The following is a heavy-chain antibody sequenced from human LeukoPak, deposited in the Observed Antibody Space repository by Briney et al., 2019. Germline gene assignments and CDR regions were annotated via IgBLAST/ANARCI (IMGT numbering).Heavy chain of an antibody. CDR1: GYSFTSYW. CDR2: TYPGDSDT. V-gene: IGHV5-51*01. J-gene: IGHJ5*02. D-gene: IGHD6-19*01. CDR3: ARHSAEWCSSGCWFDP. Sequence: GESLKISCKGSGYSFTSYWIGWVRQMPGKGLEWMGITYPGDSDTRYSPSFQGQVTISADKSISTAYLQWSSLKASDTAMYYCARHSAEWCSSGCWFDPWGQGTLVTVSS.